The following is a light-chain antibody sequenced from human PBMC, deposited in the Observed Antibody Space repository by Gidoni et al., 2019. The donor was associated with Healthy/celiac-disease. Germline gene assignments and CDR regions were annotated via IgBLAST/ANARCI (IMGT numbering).Light chain of an antibody. Sequence: EIVMTQSPATLSVSPGERATLSCRASQSISSNLAWYQQKPGQAPKLLIYDASTRATGIPARFSGSGSGTDFTLTISSLQSEDIAIYYCQQYDNRPGTFGRGTKVEIK. CDR3: QQYDNRPGT. CDR1: QSISSN. CDR2: DAS. V-gene: IGKV3-15*01. J-gene: IGKJ1*01.